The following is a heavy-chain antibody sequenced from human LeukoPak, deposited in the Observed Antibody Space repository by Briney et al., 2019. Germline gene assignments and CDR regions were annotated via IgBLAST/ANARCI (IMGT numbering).Heavy chain of an antibody. CDR1: GFTFSSYW. V-gene: IGHV3-74*01. Sequence: GGSLRLSCAASGFTFSSYWMHWVRQAPGRGLVWVSRINSDGSSTSYADSVKGRFTISRDNAKNTLYLQMNSLRAEDTAVYYCARGDDYYDSSGYLGPDYWGQGTLVTVSS. CDR3: ARGDDYYDSSGYLGPDY. D-gene: IGHD3-22*01. CDR2: INSDGSST. J-gene: IGHJ4*02.